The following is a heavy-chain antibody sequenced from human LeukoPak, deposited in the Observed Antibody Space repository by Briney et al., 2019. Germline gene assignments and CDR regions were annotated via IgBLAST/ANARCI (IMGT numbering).Heavy chain of an antibody. CDR1: GFTFSSYA. CDR2: ISTSGGT. J-gene: IGHJ4*02. D-gene: IGHD3-10*02. CDR3: AKNYLRDSDF. Sequence: GGSLRLSCAASGFTFSSYAMTWVRQAPGKGLEWVSAISTSGGTYYADSVKGRFTISRDNSRTMLFLQMNSLRVEDTAVYHCAKNYLRDSDFWGQGTLVTVSS. V-gene: IGHV3-23*01.